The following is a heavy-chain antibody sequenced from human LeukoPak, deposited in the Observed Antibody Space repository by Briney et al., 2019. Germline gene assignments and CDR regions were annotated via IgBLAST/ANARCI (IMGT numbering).Heavy chain of an antibody. CDR1: GFTFSSYR. CDR3: ARDLGDSGDY. CDR2: IYSDITT. J-gene: IGHJ4*02. V-gene: IGHV3-66*01. Sequence: QPGGALRLSCAASGFTFSSYRMNWVRQAPGKGLEWVSIIYSDITTYYADSVKGRFTISRDNSKNTLYLQMNSLRAEDTAVYYCARDLGDSGDYWGQGTQVTV. D-gene: IGHD3-10*01.